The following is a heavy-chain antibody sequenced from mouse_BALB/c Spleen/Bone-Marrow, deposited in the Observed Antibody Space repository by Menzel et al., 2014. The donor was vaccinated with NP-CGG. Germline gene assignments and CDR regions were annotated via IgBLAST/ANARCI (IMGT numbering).Heavy chain of an antibody. CDR3: ARDYGYAMDY. J-gene: IGHJ4*01. CDR1: GITFSSFG. Sequence: EVQLVESGGGLVQPGGSRKLSCAASGITFSSFGMHWVRQAPEKGLEWVVYISSGSSTIYYADTVKGRFTISRDNPKNTLFLQMTSLRSEDTAMYYCARDYGYAMDYWGQGTSVTVSS. V-gene: IGHV5-17*02. D-gene: IGHD1-1*01. CDR2: ISSGSSTI.